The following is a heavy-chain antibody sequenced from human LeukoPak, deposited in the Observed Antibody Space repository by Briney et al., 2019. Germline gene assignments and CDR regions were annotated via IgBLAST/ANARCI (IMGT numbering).Heavy chain of an antibody. V-gene: IGHV4-34*01. Sequence: SETLSLTCAVYGGSFSGYYWRWIRQPPGKGLEWIGEINHSGSTNYNPSLKSRVTISVDTSKNQFSLKLSSVTAADTAVYYCARDSTRITMVRGVISSYYFDYWGQGTLVTVSS. CDR1: GGSFSGYY. D-gene: IGHD3-10*01. CDR2: INHSGST. CDR3: ARDSTRITMVRGVISSYYFDY. J-gene: IGHJ4*02.